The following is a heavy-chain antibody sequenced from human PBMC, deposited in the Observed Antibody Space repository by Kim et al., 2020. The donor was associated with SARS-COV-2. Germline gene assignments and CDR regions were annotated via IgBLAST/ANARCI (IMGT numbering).Heavy chain of an antibody. V-gene: IGHV3-66*01. J-gene: IGHJ6*02. Sequence: DSVKCKFTIYKDKSKNTLYLQLNSMRAEDTAVYYCARLNNYDYDYGMDVWGQGTTVTVSS. CDR3: ARLNNYDYDYGMDV. D-gene: IGHD3-16*01.